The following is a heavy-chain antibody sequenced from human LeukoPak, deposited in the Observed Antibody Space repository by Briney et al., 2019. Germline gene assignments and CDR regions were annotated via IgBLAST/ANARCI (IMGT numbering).Heavy chain of an antibody. D-gene: IGHD2-2*01. V-gene: IGHV4-61*01. CDR3: ARTVPAAFVYFDF. CDR1: GGSVSSGSYY. CDR2: ISYSGST. J-gene: IGHJ4*02. Sequence: SETLSLTCTVSGGSVSSGSYYWSWIRQSPGKGLEWTGYISYSGSTNYNPSLKSRVTVSADTSKNQFSLKLSSVTAADTAVYYCARTVPAAFVYFDFWGQGALVTVSS.